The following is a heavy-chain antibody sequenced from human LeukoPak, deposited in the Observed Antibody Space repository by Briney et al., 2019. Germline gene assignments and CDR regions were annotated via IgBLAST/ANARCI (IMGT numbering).Heavy chain of an antibody. CDR2: IIPIFGTA. D-gene: IGHD3-3*01. V-gene: IGHV1-69*13. CDR3: ATSRPIFGVVIIPYYYYGMDV. J-gene: IGHJ6*02. Sequence: GASVKVSCKASGGTFSSYAISWVRQAPGQGLEWMGGIIPIFGTANYAQKFQGRVTITADESTSTAYKELSSLRSEDTAVYYCATSRPIFGVVIIPYYYYGMDVWGQGTTVTVSS. CDR1: GGTFSSYA.